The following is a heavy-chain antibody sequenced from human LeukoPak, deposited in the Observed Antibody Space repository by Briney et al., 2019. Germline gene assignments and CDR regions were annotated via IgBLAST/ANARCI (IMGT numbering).Heavy chain of an antibody. CDR2: IKQDGSEK. J-gene: IGHJ4*02. CDR3: ARVRIWFGEIFDY. CDR1: GFTFRSYW. Sequence: GGSLRLSCAASGFTFRSYWMSWVRQAPGKGLEWVANIKQDGSEKYYVDSVKGRFTISRDNAKNSLYLQMNSLRAEDTAVYYCARVRIWFGEIFDYWGQGTLVTVSS. V-gene: IGHV3-7*01. D-gene: IGHD3-10*01.